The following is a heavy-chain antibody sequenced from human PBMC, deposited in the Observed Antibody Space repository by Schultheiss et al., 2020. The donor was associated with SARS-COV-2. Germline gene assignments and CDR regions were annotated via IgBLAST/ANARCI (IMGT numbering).Heavy chain of an antibody. CDR1: GFTVSSNY. Sequence: GESLKISCAASGFTVSSNYMSWVRQAPGKGLEWVSRINSDGSSTSYADSVKGRFTISRDNAKNTLYLQMNSLRAEDTAVYYCAKWGYCSSTSCYTGEYFQHWGQGTLVTVSS. D-gene: IGHD2-2*02. CDR2: INSDGSST. J-gene: IGHJ1*01. V-gene: IGHV3-74*01. CDR3: AKWGYCSSTSCYTGEYFQH.